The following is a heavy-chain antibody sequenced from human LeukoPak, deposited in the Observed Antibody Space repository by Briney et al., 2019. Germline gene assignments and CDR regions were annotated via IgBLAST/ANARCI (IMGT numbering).Heavy chain of an antibody. V-gene: IGHV3-11*04. J-gene: IGHJ6*03. CDR2: ISSSGSTI. CDR3: ARDYSSGWYRVQDYYYMDV. D-gene: IGHD6-19*01. Sequence: PGGSLRLSCAASGFTFSDYYMSWIRQAPGKGLEWVSYISSSGSTIYYADSVKGRFTISRDNAKNSLYLQMNSLRAEDTAVYYCARDYSSGWYRVQDYYYMDVWGKGTTVTVSS. CDR1: GFTFSDYY.